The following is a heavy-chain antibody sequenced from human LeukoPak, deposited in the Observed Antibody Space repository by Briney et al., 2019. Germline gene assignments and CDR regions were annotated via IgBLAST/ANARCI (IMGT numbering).Heavy chain of an antibody. CDR2: ISSSSSYI. CDR3: ARVYCGGGCYSGYYGMDV. D-gene: IGHD2-21*02. J-gene: IGHJ6*02. V-gene: IGHV3-21*01. CDR1: GFTFSIYN. Sequence: GGSLRLSCAASGFTFSIYNMNWVRQAPGKGLEWVSPISSSSSYIYYADSLKGRFTISRDNAKNSLYLQMNSLRAEDTAVYYCARVYCGGGCYSGYYGMDVWGQGTTVTVSS.